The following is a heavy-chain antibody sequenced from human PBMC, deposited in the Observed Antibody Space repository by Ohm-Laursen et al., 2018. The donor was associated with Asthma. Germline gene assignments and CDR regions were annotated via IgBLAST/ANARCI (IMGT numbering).Heavy chain of an antibody. Sequence: SLRLSCAASGFTFSSYGMHWVRQAPGKGLEWVAVISYDGSNKYYADSVKGRFTISRDNSKNTLYLQMNSLRAEDTAVYYCARAGTGTKYCSSTSCYLHWFDPWGQGTTVTVSS. D-gene: IGHD2-2*01. J-gene: IGHJ5*01. CDR2: ISYDGSNK. CDR3: ARAGTGTKYCSSTSCYLHWFDP. CDR1: GFTFSSYG. V-gene: IGHV3-30*03.